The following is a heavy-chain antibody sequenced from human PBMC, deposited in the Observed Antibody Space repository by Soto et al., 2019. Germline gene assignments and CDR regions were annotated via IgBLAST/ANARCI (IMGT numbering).Heavy chain of an antibody. D-gene: IGHD3-10*01. V-gene: IGHV3-11*01. CDR2: ISSSGSSI. CDR3: ARVRFGEWVYAMDV. J-gene: IGHJ6*02. CDR1: GLTFSDCY. Sequence: QVQLVESGGGLVKPGGSLRLSCAASGLTFSDCYMNWIRQAPGKGLEWVSYISSSGSSINYAGSVKGRFTISRDNAKNSLYLQMNSLRAEDTAMYYCARVRFGEWVYAMDVWGQGTTVTVSS.